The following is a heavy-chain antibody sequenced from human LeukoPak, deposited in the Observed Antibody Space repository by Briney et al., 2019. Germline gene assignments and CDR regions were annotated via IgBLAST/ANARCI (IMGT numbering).Heavy chain of an antibody. J-gene: IGHJ3*02. D-gene: IGHD6-13*01. CDR3: ERDSSSWHHDAFDI. CDR1: GFIFPSYW. Sequence: GGSLRLSCEASGFIFPSYWMSWVRQAPGKGLEWVAKIRPDGDERYYVDSVKGRFTISRNNANDSLYLQMTSLRAEDTGVYYCERDSSSWHHDAFDIWGRGTMVIVSS. V-gene: IGHV3-7*01. CDR2: IRPDGDER.